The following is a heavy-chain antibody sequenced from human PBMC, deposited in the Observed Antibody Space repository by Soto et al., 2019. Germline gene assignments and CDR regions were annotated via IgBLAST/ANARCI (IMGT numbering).Heavy chain of an antibody. J-gene: IGHJ6*03. CDR2: ISYDGSNK. Sequence: HPGGSLRLSCAASGFTFSSYGMHWVRQAPGKGLEWVAVISYDGSNKYYADSVKGRFTISRDNSKNTLYLQMNSLRAEDTAVYYCAKDSLAVTTVTTKAHYYYYYYMDVWGKGTTVTVSS. D-gene: IGHD4-4*01. V-gene: IGHV3-30*18. CDR3: AKDSLAVTTVTTKAHYYYYYYMDV. CDR1: GFTFSSYG.